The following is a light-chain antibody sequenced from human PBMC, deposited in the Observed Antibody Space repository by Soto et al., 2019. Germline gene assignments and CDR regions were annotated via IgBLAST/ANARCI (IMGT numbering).Light chain of an antibody. Sequence: EIGLTRSPGTLSLSPGERATLSCRASQSVSSSYLAWYQQKSGQAPRLLIYGASNRATGIPDRFSGSGSGTDFTLTISRLEPEDFAVYYCQQYGRSSWTFGQGTKVDIK. V-gene: IGKV3-20*01. CDR2: GAS. J-gene: IGKJ1*01. CDR1: QSVSSSY. CDR3: QQYGRSSWT.